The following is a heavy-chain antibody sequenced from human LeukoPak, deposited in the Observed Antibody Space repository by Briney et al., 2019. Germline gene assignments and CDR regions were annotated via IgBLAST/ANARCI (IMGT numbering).Heavy chain of an antibody. CDR1: GFTVGSNY. J-gene: IGHJ4*02. Sequence: PEGSLRLSCAASGFTVGSNYMNWVRQAPGKGFEWVSSIYSGGSTDYADSGKGRFTISRDSSKNTVYLQMSSLRSDDTAVYYCAGNNYASGTFLVYWGQGTLVTVSS. CDR3: AGNNYASGTFLVY. CDR2: IYSGGST. V-gene: IGHV3-66*02. D-gene: IGHD3-10*01.